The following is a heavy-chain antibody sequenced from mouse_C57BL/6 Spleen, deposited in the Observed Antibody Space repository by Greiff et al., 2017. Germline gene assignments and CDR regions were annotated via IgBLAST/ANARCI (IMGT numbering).Heavy chain of an antibody. CDR2: IDPANGNT. J-gene: IGHJ3*01. V-gene: IGHV14-3*01. CDR1: GFNIKNTY. Sequence: VQLQESVAELVRPGASVKLSCTASGFNIKNTYMHWVKQRPEKCLEWIGRIDPANGNTTYAPKFQGKGTITAATSSNTAYLQRSSLTSEDTAIYYCASGYDGYYAWIAYWGQGTLVTVSA. D-gene: IGHD2-3*01. CDR3: ASGYDGYYAWIAY.